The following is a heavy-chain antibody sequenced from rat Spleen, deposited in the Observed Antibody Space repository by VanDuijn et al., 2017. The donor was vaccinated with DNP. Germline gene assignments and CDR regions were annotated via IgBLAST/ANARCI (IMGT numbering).Heavy chain of an antibody. J-gene: IGHJ3*01. CDR2: ITPGGTTT. D-gene: IGHD3-1*01. CDR1: GFTFSNYH. V-gene: IGHV5-25*01. CDR3: VRRGGKGLFSK. Sequence: EVQLVESGGGLVQPGRSMNLSCAASGFTFSNYHMAWVRQPPTKGLEWVASITPGGTTTYYRDSVKGRFTISRDNAKNTLYLQMDSLRSEETATYYCVRRGGKGLFSKWGQGTLVTVSS.